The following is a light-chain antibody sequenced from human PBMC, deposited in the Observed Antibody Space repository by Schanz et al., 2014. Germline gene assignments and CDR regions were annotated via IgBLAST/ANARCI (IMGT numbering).Light chain of an antibody. CDR1: SSDIGAYNF. CDR3: SSYTSSNTLWV. V-gene: IGLV2-14*01. CDR2: DVT. J-gene: IGLJ3*02. Sequence: QSALTQPASVSGSPGQSITISCTGTSSDIGAYNFVSWYQQHPGKAPKLMIYDVTNRPLGVSNRFSGSKSGNTASLTISGLQAEDEADYYCSSYTSSNTLWVFGGGTKLTVL.